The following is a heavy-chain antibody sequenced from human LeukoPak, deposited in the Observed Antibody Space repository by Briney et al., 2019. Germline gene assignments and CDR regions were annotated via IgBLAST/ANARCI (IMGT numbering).Heavy chain of an antibody. D-gene: IGHD1-1*01. J-gene: IGHJ4*02. CDR3: ARVNWNDGEDYFDY. V-gene: IGHV3-21*01. CDR1: GFTLSSYS. Sequence: GGSLRLSCAASGFTLSSYSMNWVRQAPGKGLEWDSSISSSSSYIYYADSVKGRFTISRDNAKNSLYLQMNSLRAEDTAVYYCARVNWNDGEDYFDYWGQGTLVTVSS. CDR2: ISSSSSYI.